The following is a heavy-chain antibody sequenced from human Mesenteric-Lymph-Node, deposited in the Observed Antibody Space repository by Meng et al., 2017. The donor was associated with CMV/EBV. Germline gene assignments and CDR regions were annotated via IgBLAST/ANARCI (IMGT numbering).Heavy chain of an antibody. J-gene: IGHJ4*02. Sequence: GGSLRLSCVASGFTFTSYTMYWVRQAPGKGLEWVSSISDSSTYIYYADSVKGRFTISRENAKKSLYLQMNSLRAEDTAVYYCARGIFGVAHFDSWGQGTLVTVSS. CDR3: ARGIFGVAHFDS. CDR1: GFTFTSYT. V-gene: IGHV3-21*04. CDR2: ISDSSTYI. D-gene: IGHD3-3*02.